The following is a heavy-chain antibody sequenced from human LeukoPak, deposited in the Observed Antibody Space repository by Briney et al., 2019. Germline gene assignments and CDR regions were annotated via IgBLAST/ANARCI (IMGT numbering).Heavy chain of an antibody. CDR3: ARDLSTYYDFWSGYRHFDY. D-gene: IGHD3-3*01. Sequence: SVKVSCKASGGTFSSYAISWVRQAPGQGLEWMGGIIPVYGTATYAQKFQGRVTMTRDTSTSTVYMELSSLRSEDTAVYYCARDLSTYYDFWSGYRHFDYWGQGTLVTVSS. J-gene: IGHJ4*02. V-gene: IGHV1-69*05. CDR1: GGTFSSYA. CDR2: IIPVYGTA.